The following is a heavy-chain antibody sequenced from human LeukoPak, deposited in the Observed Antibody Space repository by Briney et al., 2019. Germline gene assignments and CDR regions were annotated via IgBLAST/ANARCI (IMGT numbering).Heavy chain of an antibody. CDR3: ARCSSGSFFDY. Sequence: PSETLSLTCAVSGGSISSGGYSWSWIRQPPGKGLEWIGYIYHSGSTYYNPSLKSRVTISVDRSKNQFSLKLSSVTAADTAVYYCARCSSGSFFDYWGQGTLVTVSS. CDR1: GGSISSGGYS. CDR2: IYHSGST. V-gene: IGHV4-30-2*01. J-gene: IGHJ4*02. D-gene: IGHD3-22*01.